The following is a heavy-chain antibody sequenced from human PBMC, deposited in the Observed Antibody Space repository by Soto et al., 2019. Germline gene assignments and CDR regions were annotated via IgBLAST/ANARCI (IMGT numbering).Heavy chain of an antibody. Sequence: GGSLRLSCAASGFTFSNYWMSWVRQAPGKGLEWVANIKQDGSQNYYVDSVKGRFTTSRDNTKNSFYLQMNSLRAEDTAVYYCAKVTKRAAAGRYEYYKYGMDVWGQGTTVTVSS. CDR1: GFTFSNYW. CDR3: AKVTKRAAAGRYEYYKYGMDV. D-gene: IGHD6-13*01. V-gene: IGHV3-7*01. CDR2: IKQDGSQN. J-gene: IGHJ6*02.